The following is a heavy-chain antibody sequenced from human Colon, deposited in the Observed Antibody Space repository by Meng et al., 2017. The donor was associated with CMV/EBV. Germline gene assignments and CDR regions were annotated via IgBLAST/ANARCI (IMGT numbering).Heavy chain of an antibody. CDR3: ARGIGHASNNTHDY. CDR1: GDSLRSHY. CDR2: VYYSGVA. D-gene: IGHD1/OR15-1a*01. V-gene: IGHV4-59*11. J-gene: IGHJ4*02. Sequence: SETLSLTCTVSGDSLRSHYWSWIRQPPGKGLEWMGYVYYSGVATYTPSLRSRLSISVDMSKNQVYLTLRSVTAADTAMYFCARGIGHASNNTHDYWGQGTLVTVSS.